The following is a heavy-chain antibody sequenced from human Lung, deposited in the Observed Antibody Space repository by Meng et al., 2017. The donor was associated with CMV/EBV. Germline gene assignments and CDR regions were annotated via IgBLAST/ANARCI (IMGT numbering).Heavy chain of an antibody. CDR1: GCTFSIYW. D-gene: IGHD2-2*03. V-gene: IGHV3-7*01. Sequence: GESLKISCAASGCTFSIYWMSWVRQAPGKGLEWGANIKEDGTEKNYADTVKGRFTISRDNAKNSLYLQMNSLRAEDTAVYYCARDQPGGYCSDFCYYGMDVWGQGTTVTVSS. J-gene: IGHJ6*02. CDR2: IKEDGTEK. CDR3: ARDQPGGYCSDFCYYGMDV.